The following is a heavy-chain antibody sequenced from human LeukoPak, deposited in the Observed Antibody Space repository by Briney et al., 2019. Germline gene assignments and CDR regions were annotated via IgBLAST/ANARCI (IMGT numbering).Heavy chain of an antibody. CDR2: ISYDGSNK. D-gene: IGHD4-17*01. CDR1: GFTFSSYA. J-gene: IGHJ3*02. V-gene: IGHV3-30*04. CDR3: ARDRAYGDYRDAFDI. Sequence: GGSLRLSCAASGFTFSSYAMHWVRQAPGKGLEWVAVISYDGSNKYYVDSVKGRFTISRDNSKNTLYLQMHRLRAEDTAVYYCARDRAYGDYRDAFDIWGQGTMVTVSS.